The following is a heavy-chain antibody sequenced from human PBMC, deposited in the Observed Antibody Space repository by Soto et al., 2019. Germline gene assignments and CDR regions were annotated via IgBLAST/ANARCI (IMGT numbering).Heavy chain of an antibody. CDR1: GFTFSGYY. CDR3: ARVSRLTDVVDY. Sequence: PGGSLRLSCAASGFTFSGYYMSWIRQTPGKGLEWVSYISSSSSYTNYADSVKGRFTISRDNAKNSLYLQMNSLRAEDTAVYYCARVSRLTDVVDYWGQGTLVTVSS. J-gene: IGHJ4*02. CDR2: ISSSSSYT. D-gene: IGHD2-15*01. V-gene: IGHV3-11*06.